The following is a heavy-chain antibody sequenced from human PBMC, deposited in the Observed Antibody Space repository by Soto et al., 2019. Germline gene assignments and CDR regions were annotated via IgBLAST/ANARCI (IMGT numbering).Heavy chain of an antibody. J-gene: IGHJ1*01. Sequence: PGGSLRLSCAASGFTFSTYTMNWVRQAPGKGLEWVSSISRSSSYIYYADSVKGRFTISRDNAKNSLDLQMNSLRAEDTAVYYCARDSGYCSGGSCYAGYFQHWGQGTLVTVSS. CDR3: ARDSGYCSGGSCYAGYFQH. D-gene: IGHD2-15*01. CDR2: ISRSSSYI. CDR1: GFTFSTYT. V-gene: IGHV3-21*06.